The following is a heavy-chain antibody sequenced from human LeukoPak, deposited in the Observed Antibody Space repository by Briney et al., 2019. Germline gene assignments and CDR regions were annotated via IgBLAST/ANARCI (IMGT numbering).Heavy chain of an antibody. Sequence: SGGSLRLSCAASGFTFSSYWMHWVRQAPGKGLVWVSRINSDGTTSHADSVKGRFTISRDNVKNTLYLQMNSLRAEDTAVYYCARDPIIIVPAALDYWGQGTLVTVSS. CDR1: GFTFSSYW. CDR3: ARDPIIIVPAALDY. CDR2: INSDGTT. D-gene: IGHD2-2*01. V-gene: IGHV3-74*01. J-gene: IGHJ4*02.